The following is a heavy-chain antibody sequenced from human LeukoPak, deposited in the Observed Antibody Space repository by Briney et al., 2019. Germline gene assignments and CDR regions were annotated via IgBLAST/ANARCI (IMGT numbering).Heavy chain of an antibody. Sequence: SVKVSCKASGGTFSSYTISWVRQAPGQGLEWMGRIIPILGIANYAQTFQGRVTITADKSTSTAYMELSSLRSEDTAVYYCARDCSSTSCAPTPDAFDIWGQGTMVTVSS. V-gene: IGHV1-69*04. CDR2: IIPILGIA. D-gene: IGHD2-2*01. CDR1: GGTFSSYT. CDR3: ARDCSSTSCAPTPDAFDI. J-gene: IGHJ3*02.